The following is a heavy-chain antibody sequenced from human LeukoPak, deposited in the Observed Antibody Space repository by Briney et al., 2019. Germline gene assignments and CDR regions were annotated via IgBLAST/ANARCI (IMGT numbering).Heavy chain of an antibody. CDR3: ARDSTVTTGDY. CDR1: GYTFTGYY. J-gene: IGHJ4*02. D-gene: IGHD4-17*01. Sequence: ASVKVSRKASGYTFTGYYMHWVRQAPGQGLEWMGWINPNSGGTNYAQKFQGRVTMTRDTSISTAYMELGRLRSDDAAVYHCARDSTVTTGDYWGQGTLVTVSS. CDR2: INPNSGGT. V-gene: IGHV1-2*02.